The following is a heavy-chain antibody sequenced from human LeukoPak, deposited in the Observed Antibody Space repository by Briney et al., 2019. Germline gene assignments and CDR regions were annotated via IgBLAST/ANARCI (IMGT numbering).Heavy chain of an antibody. D-gene: IGHD5-18*01. CDR1: GFTFSGYW. CDR2: IKQDGSEK. V-gene: IGHV3-7*01. J-gene: IGHJ4*02. CDR3: ARDPSRRYTYGYGDS. Sequence: GGSLRLSCVASGFTFSGYWMNWVRQSPGKGLEWVANIKQDGSEKYYVDSVKGRFTISRDSARSSLYLQMNSLRAEDTGLYYCARDPSRRYTYGYGDSWGQGTLVIVSS.